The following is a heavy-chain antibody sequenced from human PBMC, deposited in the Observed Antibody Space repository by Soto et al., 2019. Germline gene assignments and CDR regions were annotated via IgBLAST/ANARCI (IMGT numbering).Heavy chain of an antibody. V-gene: IGHV1-18*01. CDR1: GYTFTSYG. Sequence: QVQLGQSGAEVKKPGASVKVSCKASGYTFTSYGISWLRQAPGQGLEWMGWISAYNGNTNYAQKLKGRVTMTTDTSTSTASMELRILRSDDTAVYYCARDRDVVLMVYAEPPLDYWGQGTLVTVSS. J-gene: IGHJ4*02. CDR2: ISAYNGNT. D-gene: IGHD2-8*01. CDR3: ARDRDVVLMVYAEPPLDY.